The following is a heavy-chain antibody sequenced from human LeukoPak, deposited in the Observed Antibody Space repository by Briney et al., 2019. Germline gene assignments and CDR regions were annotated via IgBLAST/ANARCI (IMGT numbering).Heavy chain of an antibody. V-gene: IGHV4-39*01. CDR1: GGSISSRTYY. D-gene: IGHD6-13*01. CDR2: IHYSENT. CDR3: ARGTQEGLGSSSWYIWFDP. Sequence: PSETLSLTCTVSGGSISSRTYYWGWIRQPPGKGLEWIGSIHYSENTYQNPSLKSRVTISVDTSKNQISPKLRSVTAADTAVYYCARGTQEGLGSSSWYIWFDPWGQGTLVTVSS. J-gene: IGHJ5*02.